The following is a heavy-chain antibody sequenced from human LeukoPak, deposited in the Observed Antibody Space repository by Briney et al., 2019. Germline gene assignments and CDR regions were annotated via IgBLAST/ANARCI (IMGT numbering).Heavy chain of an antibody. Sequence: PSDTLSLTCTVSGGSISRYYWSWIRQPPPKRLEWSGYIYYSENTNYHPSLKSRVTISVHTSKNQFSLKLSSVTAADTAVYYCARELVGTVVTPDAFDIWGQGTMVTVSS. D-gene: IGHD4-23*01. CDR2: IYYSENT. J-gene: IGHJ3*02. V-gene: IGHV4-59*01. CDR1: GGSISRYY. CDR3: ARELVGTVVTPDAFDI.